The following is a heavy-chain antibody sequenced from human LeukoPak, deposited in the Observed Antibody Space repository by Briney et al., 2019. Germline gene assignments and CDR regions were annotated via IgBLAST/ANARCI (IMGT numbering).Heavy chain of an antibody. V-gene: IGHV3-33*01. J-gene: IGHJ4*02. CDR1: GFTFSSYG. D-gene: IGHD6-6*01. CDR2: IWYDGSKK. CDR3: ARDLAARHFDY. Sequence: GRSLRLSCEASGFTFSSYGMHWVRQAPEKGLEWVAVIWYDGSKKYYADSVKGRFTISRDNSKNTLYLQMNSLRGEDTAVYYCARDLAARHFDYRGQGTAVTVSS.